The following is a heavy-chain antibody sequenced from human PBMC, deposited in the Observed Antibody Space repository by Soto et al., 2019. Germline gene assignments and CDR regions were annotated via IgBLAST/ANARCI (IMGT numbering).Heavy chain of an antibody. CDR2: IYYTGST. J-gene: IGHJ4*02. V-gene: IGHV4-39*01. Sequence: SETLSLTCSVSGGSISSSSDFWGWVRQPPGEGLERIGTIYYTGSTYYNQSLKSRVSLSVDTSKNQFSLKLNSMTAADTAVYYGARHLHGERRTLDSWGQGTLVTVSS. D-gene: IGHD2-21*01. CDR1: GGSISSSSDF. CDR3: ARHLHGERRTLDS.